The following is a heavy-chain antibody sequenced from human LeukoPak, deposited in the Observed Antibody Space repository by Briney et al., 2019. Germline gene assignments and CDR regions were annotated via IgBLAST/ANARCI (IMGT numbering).Heavy chain of an antibody. J-gene: IGHJ4*02. D-gene: IGHD5-24*01. CDR3: ARSDERYRVIDY. CDR1: GLTFSSYT. Sequence: GGSLRLSCAASGLTFSSYTMNWVRQAPGKGLEWVSYISSSSYTIYYADSVKGQFTISRDNAKNSLYLQMNSLRVEDTAVYYCARSDERYRVIDYWGQGTLVTVSS. V-gene: IGHV3-48*04. CDR2: ISSSSYTI.